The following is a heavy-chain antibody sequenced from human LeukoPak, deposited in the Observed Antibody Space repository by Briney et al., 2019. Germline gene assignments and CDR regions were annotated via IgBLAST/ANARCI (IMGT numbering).Heavy chain of an antibody. D-gene: IGHD1-26*01. Sequence: SETLSLTCTVSDASITSGTDYWSWIRQPAGKTLEWIGRISTSGSTNYNPPLKSRVTISVDTSRNQFSLKLDSVPATDTAVYFCSISGLQFDYWSPGTLVTVSS. V-gene: IGHV4-61*02. CDR1: DASITSGTDY. CDR3: SISGLQFDY. J-gene: IGHJ4*02. CDR2: ISTSGST.